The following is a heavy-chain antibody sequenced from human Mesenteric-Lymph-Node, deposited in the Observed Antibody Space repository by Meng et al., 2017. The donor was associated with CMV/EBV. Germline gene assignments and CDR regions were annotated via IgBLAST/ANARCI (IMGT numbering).Heavy chain of an antibody. CDR2: IYSGGST. J-gene: IGHJ6*02. Sequence: GGSLRLSCAASGFTVSSNHMSWVRQAPGKGLEWVSIIYSGGSTYYADSVKGRFTISRDNAKNPLYLQMNSLRAEDTALYYCAKGQWSYYYYGMDVWGQGTTVTVSS. D-gene: IGHD2-15*01. V-gene: IGHV3-53*05. CDR1: GFTVSSNH. CDR3: AKGQWSYYYYGMDV.